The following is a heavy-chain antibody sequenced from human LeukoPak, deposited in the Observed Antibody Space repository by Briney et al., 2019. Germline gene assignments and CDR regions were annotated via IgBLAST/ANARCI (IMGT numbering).Heavy chain of an antibody. Sequence: ASVKVSCKASGGTFSSYAISWVRQAPGQGLEWMGGIIPIFGTANYAQKFQGRVTITADESTSTAYMELSSLRSEDTAVYYCATTLYVWGSYRTHGAFDIWGQGTMVTVSS. J-gene: IGHJ3*02. D-gene: IGHD3-16*02. V-gene: IGHV1-69*13. CDR1: GGTFSSYA. CDR3: ATTLYVWGSYRTHGAFDI. CDR2: IIPIFGTA.